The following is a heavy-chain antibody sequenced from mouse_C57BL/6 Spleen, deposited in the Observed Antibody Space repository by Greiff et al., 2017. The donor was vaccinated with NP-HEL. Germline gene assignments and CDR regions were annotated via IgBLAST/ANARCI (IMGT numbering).Heavy chain of an antibody. J-gene: IGHJ1*03. CDR2: IRSKSNNYAT. D-gene: IGHD1-1*01. Sequence: EVKLVESGGGLVQPKGSLKLSCAASGFSFNTYAMNWVRQAPGKGLEWVARIRSKSNNYATYYADSVKERFTIPRDDSESMHYLQMNNLKTEDTAMYYCVRQYYYGSSYQGYFDVWGTGTTVTVSS. CDR1: GFSFNTYA. CDR3: VRQYYYGSSYQGYFDV. V-gene: IGHV10-1*01.